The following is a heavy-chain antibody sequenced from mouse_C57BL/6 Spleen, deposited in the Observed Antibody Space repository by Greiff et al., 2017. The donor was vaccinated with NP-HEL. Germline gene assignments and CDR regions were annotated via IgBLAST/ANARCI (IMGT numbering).Heavy chain of an antibody. Sequence: EVKLMESGGGLVKPGGSLKLSCAASGFTFSDYGMHWVRQAPEKGLEWVAYISSGSSTIYYADTVKGRFTISRDNAKNTLFLQMTSLRSEDTAMYYCARDYYSNYYAMDYWGQGTSVTVSS. J-gene: IGHJ4*01. CDR2: ISSGSSTI. V-gene: IGHV5-17*01. D-gene: IGHD2-5*01. CDR1: GFTFSDYG. CDR3: ARDYYSNYYAMDY.